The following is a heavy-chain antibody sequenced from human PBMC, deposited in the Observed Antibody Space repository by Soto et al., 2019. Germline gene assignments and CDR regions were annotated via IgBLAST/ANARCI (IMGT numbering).Heavy chain of an antibody. D-gene: IGHD2-15*01. J-gene: IGHJ4*02. CDR3: ARSLRGVDFDY. V-gene: IGHV1-3*01. Sequence: QVQLVQSGAEVKKPGASVKVSCKASGSTFPHYAMHWVRQAPGQRLEWMGWINAGNGNTKYSQKFQGRVTITRDTSASTAYMELSSLRSEDTAVYYCARSLRGVDFDYWGQGTLVTVSS. CDR2: INAGNGNT. CDR1: GSTFPHYA.